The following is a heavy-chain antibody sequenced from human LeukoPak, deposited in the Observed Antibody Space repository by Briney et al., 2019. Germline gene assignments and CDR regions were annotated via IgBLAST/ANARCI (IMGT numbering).Heavy chain of an antibody. Sequence: QAGGSLRLSCAASGFTFSSYAMHWVRQAPGKGLEWVAVISYDGSNKYYADSVKGRFTISRDNSKNTLYLQMNSLRAEDTAVYYCAKSAKLRYFDWLGFDYWGQGTLVTVSS. V-gene: IGHV3-30*18. CDR2: ISYDGSNK. CDR3: AKSAKLRYFDWLGFDY. D-gene: IGHD3-9*01. J-gene: IGHJ4*02. CDR1: GFTFSSYA.